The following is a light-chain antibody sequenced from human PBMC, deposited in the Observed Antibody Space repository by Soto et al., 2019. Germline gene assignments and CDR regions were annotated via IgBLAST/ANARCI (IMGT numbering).Light chain of an antibody. CDR1: SGDIGGYNF. CDR3: LSWTSRSLRV. Sequence: QSVLTQPASVSGSPGQSITISCTGTSGDIGGYNFVSWYQQHPGKAPKLIIYDVSNRPSGVSNRFSGSKSGNTASLTISGLQAEDEADYYCLSWTSRSLRVFGGGTKLTVL. V-gene: IGLV2-14*03. J-gene: IGLJ2*01. CDR2: DVS.